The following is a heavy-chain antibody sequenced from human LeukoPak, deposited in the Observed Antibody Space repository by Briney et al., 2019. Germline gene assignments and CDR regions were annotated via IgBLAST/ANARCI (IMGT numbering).Heavy chain of an antibody. CDR2: IYPGDSDT. J-gene: IGHJ4*02. D-gene: IGHD1-26*01. CDR1: XYSXXSXX. V-gene: IGHV5-51*01. Sequence: LXXXCKGXXYSXXSXXIGWVXXXPXXXLXXXGIIYPGDSDTRYSTSFQGQVTISADKSISTAYLQWSSLKASDTAMYYCARTLVGATDPFDYWGQGTLVTVSS. CDR3: ARTLVGATDPFDY.